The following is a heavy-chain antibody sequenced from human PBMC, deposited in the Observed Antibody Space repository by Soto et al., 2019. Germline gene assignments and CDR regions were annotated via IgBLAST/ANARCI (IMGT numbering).Heavy chain of an antibody. D-gene: IGHD2-8*02. CDR1: GFTVSTFG. Sequence: QVQLVESGGGVVQPGRSLRLSCAVSGFTVSTFGMHWVRQAPGKGLEWVAVISRDGNNKFYADSVKGRFTISRDNSRNTLFLEMNSLRGDDMAVYYCTGEVATGDWGQGTLVTVSS. CDR3: TGEVATGD. J-gene: IGHJ4*02. CDR2: ISRDGNNK. V-gene: IGHV3-30*03.